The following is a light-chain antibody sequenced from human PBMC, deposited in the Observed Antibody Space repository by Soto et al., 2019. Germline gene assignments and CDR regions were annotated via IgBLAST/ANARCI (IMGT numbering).Light chain of an antibody. Sequence: SYELTQPTSVSVAPGQTARITCGGTNIGSKSVHWYQQKPGQAPVLVVYDDSDRPSGIPERFSGSNSGNTATLTISRVEAGDEADYYCQVWDSSSDVVFGGGTQLTVL. V-gene: IGLV3-21*02. J-gene: IGLJ2*01. CDR1: NIGSKS. CDR2: DDS. CDR3: QVWDSSSDVV.